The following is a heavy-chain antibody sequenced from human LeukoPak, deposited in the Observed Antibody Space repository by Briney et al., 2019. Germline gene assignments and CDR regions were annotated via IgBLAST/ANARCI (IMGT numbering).Heavy chain of an antibody. CDR3: ARGENCGGDCYPPYFDY. V-gene: IGHV4-59*12. CDR2: IYYSGST. J-gene: IGHJ4*02. D-gene: IGHD2-21*01. CDR1: GGSISTYY. Sequence: SETLSLTCTVSGGSISTYYWSWIRQPPGKGLEWIGYIYYSGSTNYNPSLKSRVTISVDTSKNLFSLKLSSVTAADTAVYYCARGENCGGDCYPPYFDYWGQGTLVTVSS.